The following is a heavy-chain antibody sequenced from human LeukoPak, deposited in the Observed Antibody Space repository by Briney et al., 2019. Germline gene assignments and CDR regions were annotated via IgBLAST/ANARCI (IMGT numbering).Heavy chain of an antibody. Sequence: PSETLSLTCTVSGGSISSYYWSWIQQPAGKGLEWIGRIYTSGSTNYNPSLKSRVTMSVDTSKNQFSLKLSSVTAADTAVYYCARQWGSGIFNANGRFDYWGQGTLVTVSS. CDR2: IYTSGST. CDR3: ARQWGSGIFNANGRFDY. D-gene: IGHD3-10*01. J-gene: IGHJ4*02. CDR1: GGSISSYY. V-gene: IGHV4-4*07.